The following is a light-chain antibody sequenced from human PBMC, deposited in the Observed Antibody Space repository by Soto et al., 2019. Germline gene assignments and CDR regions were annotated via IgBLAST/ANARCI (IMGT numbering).Light chain of an antibody. V-gene: IGLV1-51*01. CDR3: GTWDSSLSAGV. CDR1: SSNIGNNY. Sequence: QSVLTQPPSVSAAPGQKVTISCSGSSSNIGNNYVSWYQQLPGTAPKLLIYDNNKRPSGSPDRFSGAKSGTSATLGITRLRTGDEADYYCGTWDSSLSAGVFGGGTKLTVL. J-gene: IGLJ2*01. CDR2: DNN.